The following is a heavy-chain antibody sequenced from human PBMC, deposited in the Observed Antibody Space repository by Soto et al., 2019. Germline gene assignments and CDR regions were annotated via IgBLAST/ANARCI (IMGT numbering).Heavy chain of an antibody. CDR2: ISPMFGAA. J-gene: IGHJ4*02. D-gene: IGHD3-10*01. V-gene: IGHV1-69*19. CDR3: AREVQVHTPAFVY. Sequence: QVQLVQSGAEMKKPGSSVKVSCQSSGGTFNTYAMNWVRQAPGQGPEWMGDISPMFGAANYAPKFQGRVTITADESTGTSDMQLSSLTSEDKALIFWAREVQVHTPAFVYWGQGNLVTVSS. CDR1: GGTFNTYA.